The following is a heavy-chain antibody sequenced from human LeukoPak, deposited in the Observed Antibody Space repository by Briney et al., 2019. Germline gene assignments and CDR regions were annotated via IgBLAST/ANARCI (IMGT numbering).Heavy chain of an antibody. J-gene: IGHJ6*03. CDR1: GGSISSGGYS. CDR2: LYYTGST. Sequence: PSETLSLTCTVSGGSISSGGYSWSWIRQPPGKGLEWIGYLYYTGSTYYNPSLKSRVTISLDTSKNQVSLKLRSVTAADTAVYHCARDWSSSSYTYYYYYMDVWGKGTTVTVSS. CDR3: ARDWSSSSYTYYYYYMDV. D-gene: IGHD6-6*01. V-gene: IGHV4-30-4*07.